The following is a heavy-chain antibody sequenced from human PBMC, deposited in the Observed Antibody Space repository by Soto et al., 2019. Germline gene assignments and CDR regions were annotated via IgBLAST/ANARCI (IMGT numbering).Heavy chain of an antibody. CDR1: GFTFSSYA. V-gene: IGHV3-23*01. J-gene: IGHJ4*02. CDR2: ISGSGGST. CDR3: AKEGSGWPKFAY. D-gene: IGHD6-19*01. Sequence: GGSLRLSCAVSGFTFSSYAMNWVRQAPGKGLEWVSGISGSGGSTYYADSVKGRFTISRDNSKNTLYLQMNSLRAEDTAVYFCAKEGSGWPKFAYWGQGTLVTVSS.